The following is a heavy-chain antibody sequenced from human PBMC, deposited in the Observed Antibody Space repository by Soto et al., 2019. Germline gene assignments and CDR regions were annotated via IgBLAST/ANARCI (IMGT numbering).Heavy chain of an antibody. CDR2: IYYSGST. CDR3: ARTAYYYDSSGYAFDY. V-gene: IGHV4-39*01. J-gene: IGHJ4*02. Sequence: NPSETLSLTCTVSGGSISSSSYYWGWIRQPPGKGLEWIGSIYYSGSTYYNPSLKSRVTISVDTSKNQFSLKLSSVTAADTAVYYCARTAYYYDSSGYAFDYWGQGTLVTVSS. CDR1: GGSISSSSYY. D-gene: IGHD3-22*01.